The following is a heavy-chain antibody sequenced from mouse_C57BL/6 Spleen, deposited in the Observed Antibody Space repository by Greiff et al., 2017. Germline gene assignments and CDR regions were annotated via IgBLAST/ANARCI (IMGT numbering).Heavy chain of an antibody. CDR1: GYTFTSYW. D-gene: IGHD4-1*01. J-gene: IGHJ3*01. CDR2: IYPGNSDT. CDR3: TCNWERVWFAY. V-gene: IGHV1-5*01. Sequence: EVQLQESGTVLARPGASVKMSCKTSGYTFTSYWMHWVKQRPGQGLEWIGAIYPGNSDTSYNQKFKGKAKLTAVTSASTAYMELSSLTNEDSAVYYCTCNWERVWFAYWGQGTLVTVSA.